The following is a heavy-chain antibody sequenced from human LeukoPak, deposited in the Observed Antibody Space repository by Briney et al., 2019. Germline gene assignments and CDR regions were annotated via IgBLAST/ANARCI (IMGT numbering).Heavy chain of an antibody. D-gene: IGHD5-12*01. CDR1: GFTFSRHW. J-gene: IGHJ4*02. CDR3: AKYNGYDLDY. Sequence: GGSLRPSCAASGFTFSRHWMSWVRQAPGKGLEWVANIKEDGREKYYVDSVRGRFTISRDNAKQSLYLQMNSLTAEDTAVYFCAKYNGYDLDYWGQGTLVTASS. V-gene: IGHV3-7*01. CDR2: IKEDGREK.